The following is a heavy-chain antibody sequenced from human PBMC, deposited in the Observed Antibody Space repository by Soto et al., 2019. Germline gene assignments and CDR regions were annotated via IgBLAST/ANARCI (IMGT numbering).Heavy chain of an antibody. J-gene: IGHJ4*02. CDR3: ARVPHTYGYYFDY. Sequence: GGSLRLSCAAYEFTFSTYWMSWVRQAPGKGLEWVANIKQDGSEKYYVDSVKGRFTISRDNAKNSLYLQMNSLRAEDTAVYYCARVPHTYGYYFDYWGQGTLVTVSS. V-gene: IGHV3-7*05. CDR2: IKQDGSEK. CDR1: EFTFSTYW. D-gene: IGHD5-18*01.